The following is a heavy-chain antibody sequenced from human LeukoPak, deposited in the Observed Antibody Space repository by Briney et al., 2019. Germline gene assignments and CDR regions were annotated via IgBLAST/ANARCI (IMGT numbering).Heavy chain of an antibody. CDR2: IWYDGSNK. CDR3: ARSARGELHASYYYFDY. Sequence: GGSLRLSCEASGFTFSSYGMHWVRQAPGKGLEWVAVIWYDGSNKYYADSVKGRFTISRDNSKNTLYLQMNSLRAEDTAVYYCARSARGELHASYYYFDYWGQGTLVTVSS. V-gene: IGHV3-33*01. CDR1: GFTFSSYG. D-gene: IGHD1-26*01. J-gene: IGHJ4*02.